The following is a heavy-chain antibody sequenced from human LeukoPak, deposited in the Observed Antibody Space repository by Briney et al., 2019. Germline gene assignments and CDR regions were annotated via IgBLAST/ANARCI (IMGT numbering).Heavy chain of an antibody. J-gene: IGHJ3*02. V-gene: IGHV4-39*01. CDR2: IYYSGST. D-gene: IGHD1-1*01. CDR3: ARHNDNWYSVPFHI. Sequence: PSETLSLTCTVSGGSISSSSYYWAWIRQPPGKGLEWIGSIYYSGSTYYNPSLKSRVTISVDTSKNQFSLKVPSVTAADTAVYYCARHNDNWYSVPFHIWGQGTMVTVAS. CDR1: GGSISSSSYY.